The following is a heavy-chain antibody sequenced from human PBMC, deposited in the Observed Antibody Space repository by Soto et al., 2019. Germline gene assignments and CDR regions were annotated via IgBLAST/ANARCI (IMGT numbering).Heavy chain of an antibody. J-gene: IGHJ4*02. Sequence: PSETLSLSCTVSGGSISSYYWSWIRQPPGKGLEWIGYIYYSGSTNYNPSLKSRVTISVDTSKNQFSLKLSSVTAVDTAVYYCARDVSFDYWGQGTLVTVSS. CDR3: ARDVSFDY. CDR1: GGSISSYY. V-gene: IGHV4-59*01. CDR2: IYYSGST.